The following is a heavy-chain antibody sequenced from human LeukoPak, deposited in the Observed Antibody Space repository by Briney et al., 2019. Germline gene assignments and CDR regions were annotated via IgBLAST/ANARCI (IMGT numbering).Heavy chain of an antibody. V-gene: IGHV3-23*01. D-gene: IGHD2-21*02. CDR2: ISGGGDIT. CDR1: GFNFANHA. J-gene: IGHJ4*02. Sequence: EPGGSLRLSCAASGFNFANHAMSWVRQTPGKGLEWVSAISGGGDITYYADSVTGRFTIPRDNSKDTLFLQVHSLRPGGTAVYYCVREDTPATANYWGQGTLVTISS. CDR3: VREDTPATANY.